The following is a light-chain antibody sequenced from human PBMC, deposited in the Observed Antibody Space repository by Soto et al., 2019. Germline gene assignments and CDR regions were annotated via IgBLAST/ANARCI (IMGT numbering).Light chain of an antibody. J-gene: IGKJ5*01. V-gene: IGKV3-11*01. Sequence: EVVLTPSPVTLSLSPGEVSTLSCRASQSFRGLLAWYQQKPGQAPRLLIYDAYNRATGIPPRFSGSGSGTDFTLTISSLEPEDSAVYYCQQRHMWPLTFGQGTRLEIK. CDR2: DAY. CDR3: QQRHMWPLT. CDR1: QSFRGL.